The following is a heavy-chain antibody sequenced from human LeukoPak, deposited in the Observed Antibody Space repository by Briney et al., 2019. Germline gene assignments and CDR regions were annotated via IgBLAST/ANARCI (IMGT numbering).Heavy chain of an antibody. CDR3: AGHYYGSGSYTQDAFDI. J-gene: IGHJ3*02. Sequence: SETLSLTCTVSGGSISSYYWSWIRQPPGKGLEWIGYIYYSGSTNYNPSLKSRVTISVDTSKNQFSLKLSSVTAADTAVYYCAGHYYGSGSYTQDAFDIWGQGTMVTVSS. V-gene: IGHV4-59*08. D-gene: IGHD3-10*01. CDR2: IYYSGST. CDR1: GGSISSYY.